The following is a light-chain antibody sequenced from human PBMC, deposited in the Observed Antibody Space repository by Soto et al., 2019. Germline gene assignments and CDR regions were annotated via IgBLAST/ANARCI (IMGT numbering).Light chain of an antibody. V-gene: IGKV3-11*01. CDR1: QSVSTY. CDR2: DAS. Sequence: EIVLTQSPATLSLSPGERATLSCRPSQSVSTYLAWYQQKPGQAPRLVIYDASKRATGTPARFSGSGSGTDFTLTISALEPEDFAVYYCQQRSNWPLAFGGGTKVDIK. CDR3: QQRSNWPLA. J-gene: IGKJ4*01.